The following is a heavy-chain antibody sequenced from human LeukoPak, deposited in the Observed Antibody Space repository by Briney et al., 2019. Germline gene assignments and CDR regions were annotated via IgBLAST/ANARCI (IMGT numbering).Heavy chain of an antibody. Sequence: GGSLRLSCAASGFTFDDYGMSWVRQAPGKGLEWVSGINWNGGSTGYADSVKGRFTISRDIAKNSLYLQMNSLRAEDTALYYCARGDYYGSGSSGGDYWGQGTLVTVSS. J-gene: IGHJ4*02. CDR3: ARGDYYGSGSSGGDY. CDR2: INWNGGST. D-gene: IGHD3-10*01. V-gene: IGHV3-20*04. CDR1: GFTFDDYG.